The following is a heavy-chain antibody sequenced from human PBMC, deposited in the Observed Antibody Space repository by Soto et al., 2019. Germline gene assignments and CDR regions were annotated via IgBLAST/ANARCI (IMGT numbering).Heavy chain of an antibody. CDR2: VIPLFDTA. V-gene: IGHV1-69*01. CDR1: GGIFTNNA. J-gene: IGHJ6*04. Sequence: QVQVVQCAAEVDKPGSSVKISCKVSGGIFTNNAISWVRQAPGQGLDWLGGVIPLFDTAYYAQIFRGRLKISADGATTTAYMELSGLKSADTAVYFCATGGHNDGYNFYHGMGVGGKGTTVTVSA. CDR3: ATGGHNDGYNFYHGMGV. D-gene: IGHD5-18*01.